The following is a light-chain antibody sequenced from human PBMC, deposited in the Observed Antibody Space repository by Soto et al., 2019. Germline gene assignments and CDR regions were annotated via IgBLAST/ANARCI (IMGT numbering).Light chain of an antibody. CDR2: KAS. CDR3: QQYSNYPLT. CDR1: QSISYW. V-gene: IGKV1-5*03. J-gene: IGKJ4*01. Sequence: DIQMTQSPSTLSASVGDRVTITCRASQSISYWLAWYQQKPGKAPNLLIYKASSLESGVQSRFSGSGSGTEFTLTINSLQPDDFATYYCQQYSNYPLTFGGGTKVEI.